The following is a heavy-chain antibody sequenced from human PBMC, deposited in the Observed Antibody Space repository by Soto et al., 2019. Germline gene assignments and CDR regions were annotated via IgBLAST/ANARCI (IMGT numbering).Heavy chain of an antibody. V-gene: IGHV3-33*01. J-gene: IGHJ4*02. CDR1: GFTFSSYG. CDR2: IWYDGSNK. Sequence: PGGSLRLSCAASGFTFSSYGMHWVRQAPGKGLERVAVIWYDGSNKYYADSVKGRFTISRDNSKNTLYLQMNSLRAEDTAVYYCARSAAVAGLDYWGQGTLVTVSS. D-gene: IGHD6-19*01. CDR3: ARSAAVAGLDY.